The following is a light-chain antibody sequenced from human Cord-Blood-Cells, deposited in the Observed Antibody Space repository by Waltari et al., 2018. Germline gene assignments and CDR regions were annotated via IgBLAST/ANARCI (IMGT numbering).Light chain of an antibody. J-gene: IGKJ3*01. Sequence: DIVLTKSPLSLPVTPGEPLSISCPSSQSLLHSNGENYLDWYLQKPGQSPQLLIYLGSNRASGVPDTFSCSGSGTDFTLKISRVEAEDVGVYYCMQALQTPLFTFGPGTKVDIK. CDR1: QSLLHSNGENY. CDR2: LGS. V-gene: IGKV2-28*01. CDR3: MQALQTPLFT.